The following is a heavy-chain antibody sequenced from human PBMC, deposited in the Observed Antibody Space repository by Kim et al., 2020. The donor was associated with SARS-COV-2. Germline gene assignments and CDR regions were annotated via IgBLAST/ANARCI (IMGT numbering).Heavy chain of an antibody. D-gene: IGHD2-15*01. Sequence: GGSLRLSCAASGFTFSSYAMSWVRQAPGKGLEWVSAISGSGGSTYYADSVKGRFTISRDNSKNTLYLQMNSLRAEDTAVYYCATQYCGGGSCYTVAYYYYGMDVWGQGTTVTVPS. CDR3: ATQYCGGGSCYTVAYYYYGMDV. J-gene: IGHJ6*02. CDR2: ISGSGGST. V-gene: IGHV3-23*01. CDR1: GFTFSSYA.